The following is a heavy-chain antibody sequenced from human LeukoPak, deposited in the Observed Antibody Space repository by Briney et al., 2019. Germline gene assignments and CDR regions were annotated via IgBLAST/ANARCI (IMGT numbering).Heavy chain of an antibody. CDR2: IYYSGST. CDR3: ARNHYYGSGSYIYY. Sequence: PSETLSLTCAVSGGSISSSNWWSWVRQPPGKGLEWIGYIYYSGSTNYNPSLKSRVTISVDTSKNQFSLKLSSVTAADTAVYYCARNHYYGSGSYIYYWGQGTLVTVSS. J-gene: IGHJ4*02. CDR1: GGSISSSNW. V-gene: IGHV4-4*02. D-gene: IGHD3-10*01.